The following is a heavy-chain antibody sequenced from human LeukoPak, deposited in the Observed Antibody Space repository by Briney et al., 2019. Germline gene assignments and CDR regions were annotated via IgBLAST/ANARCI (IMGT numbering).Heavy chain of an antibody. CDR2: ISYDGSNK. J-gene: IGHJ4*02. CDR1: GFTFSSYG. V-gene: IGHV3-30*18. Sequence: GGSLRLSCAASGFTFSSYGMHWVRQAPGKGLEWVAVISYDGSNKYYADSVKGRFTISRDNSKNTLYLQMNSLRAEDTAVYYCAKEWGKYSSSWYGLDYWGQGTLVTVSS. D-gene: IGHD6-13*01. CDR3: AKEWGKYSSSWYGLDY.